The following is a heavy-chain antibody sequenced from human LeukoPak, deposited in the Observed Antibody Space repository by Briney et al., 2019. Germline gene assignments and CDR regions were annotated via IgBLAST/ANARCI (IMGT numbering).Heavy chain of an antibody. Sequence: GASVKVSCKASGYTFTGYYMHWMRQAPGQGLEWMGWINPNSGGTNYAQKFQGRVTMTRDTSISTAYMELSRLRSDDTAVYYCARDKRRYCSSTSCHLFDYWGQGTLVTVSS. CDR3: ARDKRRYCSSTSCHLFDY. J-gene: IGHJ4*02. CDR1: GYTFTGYY. D-gene: IGHD2-2*01. V-gene: IGHV1-2*02. CDR2: INPNSGGT.